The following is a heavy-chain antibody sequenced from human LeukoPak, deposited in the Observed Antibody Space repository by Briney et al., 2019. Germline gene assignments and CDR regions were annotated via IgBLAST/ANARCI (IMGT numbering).Heavy chain of an antibody. CDR3: ARDFSRRGESYSSSRY. D-gene: IGHD6-13*01. CDR1: GFTFSSYA. Sequence: GGSLRLSCAASGFTFSSYAMHWVRQAPGKGLEWVAVISYDGSNKYYADSVKGRFTISRDNSKNTLYLQMNSLRAEDTAVYYCARDFSRRGESYSSSRYWGQGTLVTVSS. J-gene: IGHJ4*02. V-gene: IGHV3-30-3*01. CDR2: ISYDGSNK.